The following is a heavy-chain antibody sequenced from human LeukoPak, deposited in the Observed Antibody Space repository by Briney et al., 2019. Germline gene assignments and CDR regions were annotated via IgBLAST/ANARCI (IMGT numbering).Heavy chain of an antibody. CDR2: ITDTGEST. CDR3: ARSKGGPTAD. J-gene: IGHJ4*02. CDR1: GFTFSSYA. V-gene: IGHV3-23*01. D-gene: IGHD5-18*01. Sequence: GGSLRLSCTASGFTFSSYAMTWVRQAPGKGLEWVSVITDTGESTYYADSVKGRFTISRDNAKNSLYLQMNSLRAEDTAVYYCARSKGGPTADWGQGTLVTVSS.